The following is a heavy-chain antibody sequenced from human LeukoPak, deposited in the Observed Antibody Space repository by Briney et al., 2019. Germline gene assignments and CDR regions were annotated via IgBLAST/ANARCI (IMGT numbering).Heavy chain of an antibody. CDR1: GYSISSGYY. Sequence: SETLSFTCAVSGYSISSGYYWGWIRQPPGKGMEWIGSIYHSGSTYYNPSLKSRVTISVDTSKNQFSLKLSSVTAADTAVYYCARSNYGYPDYWGQGTLVTVPS. J-gene: IGHJ4*02. CDR2: IYHSGST. D-gene: IGHD5-18*01. CDR3: ARSNYGYPDY. V-gene: IGHV4-38-2*01.